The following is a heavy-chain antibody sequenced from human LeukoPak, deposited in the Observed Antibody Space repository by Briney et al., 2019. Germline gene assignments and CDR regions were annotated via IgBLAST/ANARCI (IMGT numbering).Heavy chain of an antibody. Sequence: GGSLRLSCAASGFTFSISWMTWVRQAPGKGLEWMANINEDGSVKNYVDSVKGRFTISRDNAKNSLYLQMNSLRVEDTAVYYCTRDSGYFAFDIWGQGTMVAVSS. D-gene: IGHD5-12*01. V-gene: IGHV3-7*01. CDR1: GFTFSISW. J-gene: IGHJ3*02. CDR3: TRDSGYFAFDI. CDR2: INEDGSVK.